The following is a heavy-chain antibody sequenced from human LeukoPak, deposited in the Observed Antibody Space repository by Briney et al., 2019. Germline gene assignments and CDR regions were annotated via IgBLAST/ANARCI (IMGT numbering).Heavy chain of an antibody. CDR3: ARVYYYDTSGYYSDLFDF. Sequence: GGSLRLSCAASGFTFSAFWMSWVRQAPGKGLEWVANIKQDGSEQYYVDSVKGRFTISRDNARNSLYLQMNSLRAEDTAVYYCARVYYYDTSGYYSDLFDFWGQGTLVTVSS. J-gene: IGHJ4*02. D-gene: IGHD3-22*01. V-gene: IGHV3-7*01. CDR2: IKQDGSEQ. CDR1: GFTFSAFW.